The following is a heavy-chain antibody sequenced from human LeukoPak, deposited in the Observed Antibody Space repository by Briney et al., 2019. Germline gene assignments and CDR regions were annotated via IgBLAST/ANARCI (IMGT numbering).Heavy chain of an antibody. CDR3: ARRIRKGYYFDY. J-gene: IGHJ4*02. Sequence: SETLSLTCTVSGGSISSSSYYWGWIRQPPGKGLEWIGSIYYSGSTYYNPSFKSRVTISVDTSKNQFSLKLSSVTAADTAVYYCARRIRKGYYFDYWGQGTLVTVSS. V-gene: IGHV4-39*01. CDR1: GGSISSSSYY. CDR2: IYYSGST.